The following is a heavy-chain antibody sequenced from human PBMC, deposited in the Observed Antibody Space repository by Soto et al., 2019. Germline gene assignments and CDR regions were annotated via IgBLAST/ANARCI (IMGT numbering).Heavy chain of an antibody. CDR1: GFTFSSYA. D-gene: IGHD2-15*01. CDR2: ISNDGSNK. J-gene: IGHJ4*02. V-gene: IGHV3-30-3*01. Sequence: GGSLRLSCAASGFTFSSYAMHWVRQAPGKGLEWVAVISNDGSNKYYADSVKGRFTISRDNAKNTLYLQMNSLRAEDTDAYYCARNPGYCSSGSCYSGYYWGQGTLVTVSS. CDR3: ARNPGYCSSGSCYSGYY.